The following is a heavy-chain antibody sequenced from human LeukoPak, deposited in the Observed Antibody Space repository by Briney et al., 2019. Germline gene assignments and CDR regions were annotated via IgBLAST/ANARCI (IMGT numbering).Heavy chain of an antibody. J-gene: IGHJ4*02. D-gene: IGHD2-15*01. V-gene: IGHV3-20*04. Sequence: GGSLRLSCAASGFTFDDYGMSWVRQAPGKGLEWVSGINWNGGSTGYADSVKGRFTISRDNAKNSLYLQMNSLRAEDTALYYLARLKFDTGYCSGGSCYGDYGGQGTLVTVSS. CDR3: ARLKFDTGYCSGGSCYGDY. CDR2: INWNGGST. CDR1: GFTFDDYG.